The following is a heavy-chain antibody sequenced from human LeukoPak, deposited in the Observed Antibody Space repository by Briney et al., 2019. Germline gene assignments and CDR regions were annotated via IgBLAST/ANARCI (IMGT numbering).Heavy chain of an antibody. CDR1: GGSISSSSYY. J-gene: IGHJ4*02. D-gene: IGHD4-11*01. CDR3: ARGNTYGNTYSNSFDY. CDR2: IYYSGST. V-gene: IGHV4-39*07. Sequence: SETLSLTCTVSGGSISSSSYYWGWIRQPPGKGLEWIGSIYYSGSTNYNPSLKSRVTISVDTSKNQFSLKLSSVTAADTAVYYCARGNTYGNTYSNSFDYWGQGTLVTVSS.